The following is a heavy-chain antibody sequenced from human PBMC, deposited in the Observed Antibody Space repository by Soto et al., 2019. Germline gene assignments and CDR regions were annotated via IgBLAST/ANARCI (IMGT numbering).Heavy chain of an antibody. V-gene: IGHV3-53*04. CDR1: GFTVSSNY. CDR3: ARVVVATIDGYFDY. J-gene: IGHJ4*02. Sequence: GGSLRLSCAASGFTVSSNYMSWVHQAPGKGLEWVSVIYSGGSTYYADSVKGRFTISRHNSKNTLYLQMNSLRAEDTAVYYCARVVVATIDGYFDYWGQGTLVTVSS. D-gene: IGHD5-12*01. CDR2: IYSGGST.